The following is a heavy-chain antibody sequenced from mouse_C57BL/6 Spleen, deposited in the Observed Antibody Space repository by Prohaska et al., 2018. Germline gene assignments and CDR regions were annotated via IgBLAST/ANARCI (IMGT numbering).Heavy chain of an antibody. V-gene: IGHV1-85*01. J-gene: IGHJ3*01. CDR2: IYPRDGSN. CDR1: GYTFTSYD. Sequence: QVQLQQSGPELVKPGASVKLSCKASGYTFTSYDINWVKQRPGQGLEWIGLIYPRDGSNKYNEKFKGKATLTVDTSSSTAYMELHSLKSEDSAVYFCADYYGSSRFAYWGQGTLVTVSA. D-gene: IGHD1-1*01. CDR3: ADYYGSSRFAY.